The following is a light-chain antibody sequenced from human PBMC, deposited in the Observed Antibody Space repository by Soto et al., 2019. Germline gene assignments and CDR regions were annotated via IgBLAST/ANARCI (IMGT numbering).Light chain of an antibody. CDR2: GAS. CDR1: QSVSNTY. CDR3: QQYGSSGT. Sequence: EIVFTQSQGTLSLSPGERATLSCRASQSVSNTYLAWYQQKPGQPPRLLIYGASTRATGIPARFSGSGSGTEFTLTISSLQPEDFAVYYCQQYGSSGTFGQGTKVDI. V-gene: IGKV3-20*01. J-gene: IGKJ1*01.